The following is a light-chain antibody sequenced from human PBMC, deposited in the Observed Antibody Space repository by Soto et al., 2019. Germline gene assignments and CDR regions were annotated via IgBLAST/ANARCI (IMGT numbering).Light chain of an antibody. CDR2: YDS. J-gene: IGLJ2*01. CDR3: QVWDSSSDHGVV. Sequence: SYELTQPPSVSVAPGKTARITCGGNNIGSKSVHWYQQKPGQAPVLVIYYDSDRPSGIPERFSGSNSGNTATLTISRVEAGDEADDYCQVWDSSSDHGVVFGGGTKVTVL. V-gene: IGLV3-21*04. CDR1: NIGSKS.